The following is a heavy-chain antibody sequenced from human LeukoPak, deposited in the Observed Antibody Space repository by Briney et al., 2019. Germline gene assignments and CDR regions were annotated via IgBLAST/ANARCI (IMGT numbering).Heavy chain of an antibody. CDR3: TRGHSGSYQRTDAFDI. CDR1: GFIFTAYS. Sequence: GGSLRLSCAASGFIFTAYSINWVRQAPGKGLEWVSSIDVDGRYIYYADSLKGRFTVSRNNAQNSLFLQMNNLRADDTAVYYCTRGHSGSYQRTDAFDIWGQGTMVTVSS. J-gene: IGHJ3*02. D-gene: IGHD1-26*01. CDR2: IDVDGRYI. V-gene: IGHV3-21*01.